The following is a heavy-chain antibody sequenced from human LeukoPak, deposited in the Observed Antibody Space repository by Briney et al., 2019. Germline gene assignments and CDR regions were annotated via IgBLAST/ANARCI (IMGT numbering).Heavy chain of an antibody. CDR2: IYYSGST. CDR3: ARDKHDYGGNHNWFDP. CDR1: GGSISSYY. V-gene: IGHV4-30-4*08. D-gene: IGHD4-23*01. Sequence: SETLSLTCTVSGGSISSYYWSWIRQPPGKGLEWIGYIYYSGSTYYNPSLKSRVTISVDTSKNQFSLKLSSVTAADTAVYYCARDKHDYGGNHNWFDPWGQGTLVTVSS. J-gene: IGHJ5*02.